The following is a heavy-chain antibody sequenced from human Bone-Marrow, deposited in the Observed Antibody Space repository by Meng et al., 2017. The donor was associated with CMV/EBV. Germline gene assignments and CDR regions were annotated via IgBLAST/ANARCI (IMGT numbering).Heavy chain of an antibody. CDR3: ARDLDYGDYASDY. CDR1: GYTFTGYY. J-gene: IGHJ4*02. V-gene: IGHV1-2*02. D-gene: IGHD4-17*01. CDR2: INPNSGGT. Sequence: QGQLVQAGGEGKEHGASVKVSSNAAGYTFTGYYMHWVRQAPGQGLEWMGWINPNSGGTTYAQKFQGRVTMTRDTSISTAYMELSRLRSDDTAVYYCARDLDYGDYASDYWGQGTLVTVSS.